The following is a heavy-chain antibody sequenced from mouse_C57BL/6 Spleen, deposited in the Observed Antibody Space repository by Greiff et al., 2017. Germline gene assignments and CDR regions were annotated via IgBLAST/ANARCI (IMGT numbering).Heavy chain of an antibody. CDR2: IDPNSGGT. D-gene: IGHD2-10*01. CDR3: ARLSLGAYYDSFAY. J-gene: IGHJ2*01. V-gene: IGHV1-72*01. CDR1: GYTFTSYC. Sequence: QVQLQQPGAELVKPGASVKLSCKASGYTFTSYCMHWVKQRPGRGLEWIGRIDPNSGGTKYNEKFMSKATLTVDKSSSTVYMQLRSLASEDTAVHYFARLSLGAYYDSFAYWGQGTTLTVSS.